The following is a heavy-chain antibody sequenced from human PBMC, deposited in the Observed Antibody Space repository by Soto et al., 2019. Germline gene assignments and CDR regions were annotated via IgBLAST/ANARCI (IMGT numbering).Heavy chain of an antibody. CDR1: GGSFRGYY. CDR3: SIDKTTGLFDY. V-gene: IGHV4-34*01. D-gene: IGHD1-7*01. CDR2: INHSLST. J-gene: IGHJ4*02. Sequence: SETLSLTCAVYGGSFRGYYWTWIRQPPGTGLEFIGEINHSLSTNYNPSLKSRFTISLYTSKNHFSLKLTSVTAADTAVYYCSIDKTTGLFDYWGQGTLVTVSS.